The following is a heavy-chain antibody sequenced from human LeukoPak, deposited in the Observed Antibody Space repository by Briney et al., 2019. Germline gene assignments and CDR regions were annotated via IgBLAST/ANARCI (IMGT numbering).Heavy chain of an antibody. CDR1: GFTFSSYA. J-gene: IGHJ6*03. D-gene: IGHD5-24*01. CDR2: ISSRSSYI. Sequence: PGGSLRLSCAASGFTFSSYAMSWVRQAPGKGPEWVSSISSRSSYIYYADSVKGRFTISRDNAQNSLYLQMNSLRAEDTAVYYCARVGTRMVTIVAPYYMDVWGKGTTVTVSS. CDR3: ARVGTRMVTIVAPYYMDV. V-gene: IGHV3-21*01.